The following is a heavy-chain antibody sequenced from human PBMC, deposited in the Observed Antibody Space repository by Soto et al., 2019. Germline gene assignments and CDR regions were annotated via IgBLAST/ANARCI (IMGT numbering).Heavy chain of an antibody. V-gene: IGHV3-23*01. D-gene: IGHD2-2*01. J-gene: IGHJ4*02. CDR3: AKGRGYCASTSCYVVSDY. Sequence: EVQLLESGGGLVQPGGSLRLSCAASGFTFSSYAMSRVRQAPGKGLEWVSAISGSGLSTYYADSVKGRFTISRDNSKNTLYLQMNSLRAEDTAVYYCAKGRGYCASTSCYVVSDYWGQGTLVTVSS. CDR1: GFTFSSYA. CDR2: ISGSGLST.